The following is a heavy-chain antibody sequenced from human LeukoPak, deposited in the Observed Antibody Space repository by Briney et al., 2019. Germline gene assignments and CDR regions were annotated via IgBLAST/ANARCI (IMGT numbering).Heavy chain of an antibody. CDR2: IYTSGST. V-gene: IGHV4-61*02. J-gene: IGHJ6*03. Sequence: PSQTLSLTCTVSGGSISSGSYYWSWIRQPAGKGLEWIGRIYTSGSTNYNPSLKSRVTISVDTSKNQFSLKLSSVTAADTAVYYRARGTGTRIHYYYYMDVWGKRTTVTVSS. CDR3: ARGTGTRIHYYYYMDV. CDR1: GGSISSGSYY. D-gene: IGHD1-7*01.